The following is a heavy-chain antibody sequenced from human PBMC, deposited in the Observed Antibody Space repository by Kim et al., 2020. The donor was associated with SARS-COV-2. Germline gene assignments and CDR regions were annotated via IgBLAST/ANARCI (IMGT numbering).Heavy chain of an antibody. CDR3: ASFYGSGPGY. J-gene: IGHJ4*02. CDR2: ST. V-gene: IGHV1-46*01. Sequence: STSYAQKFQGRVTMTRDTSTSTVYMELSSLRSEDTAVYYCASFYGSGPGYWGQGTLVTVSS. D-gene: IGHD3-10*01.